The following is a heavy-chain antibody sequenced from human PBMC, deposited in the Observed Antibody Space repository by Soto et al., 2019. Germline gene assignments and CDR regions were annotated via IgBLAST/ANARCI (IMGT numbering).Heavy chain of an antibody. Sequence: GGSLRLSCAASGFTFDDYAMHWVRQAPGKGLEWVSGISWNSGSIGYADSVKGRFTISRDNAKNSLYLQMNSLRAEDTALYYCAKDATYSNYILFDYWGQGTLVTVSS. CDR3: AKDATYSNYILFDY. V-gene: IGHV3-9*01. J-gene: IGHJ4*02. CDR2: ISWNSGSI. D-gene: IGHD4-4*01. CDR1: GFTFDDYA.